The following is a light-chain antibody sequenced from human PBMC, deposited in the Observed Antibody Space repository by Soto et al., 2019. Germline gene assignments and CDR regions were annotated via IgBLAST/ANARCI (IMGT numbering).Light chain of an antibody. V-gene: IGKV1D-13*01. CDR2: AAS. CDR3: HQDNYYSPIT. Sequence: AIVLTQSPSSLSASVGDRVTISCRASQGISSALAWYQQRPGKAPKLLIYAASTLESGVPSRFSGSGSGTDFTLTISSLQPDDFALHYCHQDNYYSPITVGRGTRLEIK. J-gene: IGKJ4*01. CDR1: QGISSA.